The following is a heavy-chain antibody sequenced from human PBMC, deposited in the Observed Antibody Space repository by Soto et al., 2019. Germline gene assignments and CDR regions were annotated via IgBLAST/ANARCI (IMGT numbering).Heavy chain of an antibody. CDR3: AKNSNPKGSRFYP. D-gene: IGHD1-26*01. J-gene: IGHJ5*02. CDR2: IYHSGST. V-gene: IGHV4-30-2*01. CDR1: GGSISSCGYS. Sequence: PSETLSLTCAVSGGSISSCGYSWSWIRQPPGKGLEWIGYIYHSGSTYYNPSLKSRVTISVDRSKNQFSLKLSSVTAADTAVYYCAKNSNPKGSRFYPWGQGTLVTVSS.